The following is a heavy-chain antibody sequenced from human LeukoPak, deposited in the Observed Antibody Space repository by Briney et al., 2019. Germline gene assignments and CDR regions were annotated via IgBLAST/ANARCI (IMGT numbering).Heavy chain of an antibody. D-gene: IGHD3-22*01. CDR1: GFTFSSYG. J-gene: IGHJ4*02. V-gene: IGHV3-30*03. CDR3: ARDRYDSSGYYLDY. CDR2: ISYDGSNK. Sequence: GGSLRLSCAASGFTFSSYGMHCVRQAPGKGLEWVAVISYDGSNKYYADSVKGRFTISRDNSKNTLYLQMNSLRAEDTAVYYCARDRYDSSGYYLDYWGQGTLVTVSS.